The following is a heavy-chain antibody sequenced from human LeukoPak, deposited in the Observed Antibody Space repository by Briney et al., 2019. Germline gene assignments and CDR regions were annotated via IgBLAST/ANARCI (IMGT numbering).Heavy chain of an antibody. CDR2: IYYSGST. V-gene: IGHV4-30-4*01. CDR3: SREGYFSSTSCYLGYDWFDP. D-gene: IGHD2-2*01. CDR1: GGSISSGDYY. J-gene: IGHJ5*02. Sequence: SQTLSLTCTVSGGSISSGDYYWSWIRQPPGKGLEWIGYIYYSGSTYYNPSLKSRVTISVDTSKNQFPLKLSSVTAADTAVYYCSREGYFSSTSCYLGYDWFDPWGQGTLVTVSS.